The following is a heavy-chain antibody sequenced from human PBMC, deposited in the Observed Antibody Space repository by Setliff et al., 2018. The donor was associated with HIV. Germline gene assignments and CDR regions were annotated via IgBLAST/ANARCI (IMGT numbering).Heavy chain of an antibody. D-gene: IGHD4-17*01. J-gene: IGHJ5*02. CDR3: ARLWLHYGADIPKFDP. Sequence: SETLSLTCTVSGGSISSYYWSWIRQPPGKGLEWIGCIFQSGSTYYSPSLKNRVSMSVDTSQNQFSLRLTSLTAADTAVYFCARLWLHYGADIPKFDPWGQGTLVTVSS. V-gene: IGHV4-59*08. CDR1: GGSISSYY. CDR2: IFQSGST.